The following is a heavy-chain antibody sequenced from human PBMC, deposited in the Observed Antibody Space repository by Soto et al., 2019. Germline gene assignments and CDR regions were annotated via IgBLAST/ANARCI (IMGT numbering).Heavy chain of an antibody. CDR3: ARGRYDSSGYDFDY. CDR2: IIPMFGTA. J-gene: IGHJ4*02. D-gene: IGHD3-22*01. CDR1: GGSFSSSA. Sequence: QVQLVQSGAEVKKPGSSVKVSCKASGGSFSSSAFSWVRQAPGQGLEWMGGIIPMFGTANYAQKFQGRVTIFADKSTSIVYMELSSLRFEDTAVYYCARGRYDSSGYDFDYWGQGTLVTIPT. V-gene: IGHV1-69*06.